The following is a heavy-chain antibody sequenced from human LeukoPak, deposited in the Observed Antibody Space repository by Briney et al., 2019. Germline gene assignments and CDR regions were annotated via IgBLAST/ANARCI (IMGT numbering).Heavy chain of an antibody. CDR1: GITFSGAW. J-gene: IGHJ1*01. Sequence: GGSLRLSCAASGITFSGAWMHWVRQAPGKGLVWVSRINDDGSFRIYANSVKGRFTISRDNAKNTLFLQMDSLRAEDTAVYYCARVSGPGMNEYYHLWGQGTLVTVSS. CDR3: ARVSGPGMNEYYHL. V-gene: IGHV3-74*01. D-gene: IGHD3-10*01. CDR2: INDDGSFR.